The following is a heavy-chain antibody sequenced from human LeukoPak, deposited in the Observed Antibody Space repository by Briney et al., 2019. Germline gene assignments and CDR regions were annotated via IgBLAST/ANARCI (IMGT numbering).Heavy chain of an antibody. V-gene: IGHV1-69*13. D-gene: IGHD6-13*01. J-gene: IGHJ4*02. CDR2: IIPIFGTA. Sequence: ASVKVSCKASGGTFSSYAISWVRQAPGQGLEWMGGIIPIFGTANYAQKFQGGVTITADESTSTAYMELSSLRSEDTAVYYCARAGQQLKTFDYWGQGTLVTVSS. CDR3: ARAGQQLKTFDY. CDR1: GGTFSSYA.